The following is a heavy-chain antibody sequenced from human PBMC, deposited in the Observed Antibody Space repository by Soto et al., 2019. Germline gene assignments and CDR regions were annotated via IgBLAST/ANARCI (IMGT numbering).Heavy chain of an antibody. CDR3: AKDRLRTGRAYGMDV. V-gene: IGHV3-30*18. CDR2: ISYDGSNK. J-gene: IGHJ6*02. CDR1: GFTFSSYG. Sequence: QVQLVESGGGVVQPGRSLRLSCAASGFTFSSYGMHWVRQAPGKGLEWVAVISYDGSNKYYADSVKGRFTISRDNSKNASYLQLNSLRAEDTAVYYCAKDRLRTGRAYGMDVWGQGTTFTVSS.